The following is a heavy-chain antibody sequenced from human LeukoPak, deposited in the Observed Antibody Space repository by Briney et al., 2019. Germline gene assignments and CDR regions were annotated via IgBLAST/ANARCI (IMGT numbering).Heavy chain of an antibody. J-gene: IGHJ4*02. Sequence: GGSLRLSCAASGFTFSSYAMSWVRQAPGKGLEWVAVISYDGSNKYYADSVKGRFTISRDNSKNTLYLQMNSLRAEDTAVYYCAKGGPGVVPAAIDYWGQGTLVTASS. D-gene: IGHD2-2*01. V-gene: IGHV3-30*18. CDR1: GFTFSSYA. CDR3: AKGGPGVVPAAIDY. CDR2: ISYDGSNK.